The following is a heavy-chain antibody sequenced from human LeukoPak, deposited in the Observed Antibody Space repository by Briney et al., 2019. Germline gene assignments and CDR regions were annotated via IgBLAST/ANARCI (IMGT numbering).Heavy chain of an antibody. CDR3: ARGPYGSGSYYKRVPDYYYYYMDV. CDR2: IIPIFGTA. CDR1: GGTFSSYA. V-gene: IGHV1-69*13. J-gene: IGHJ6*03. Sequence: ASVKVSCKASGGTFSSYAISWVRQAPGQGLEWMGGIIPIFGTANYAQKFQGRVTITADESTSTAYMELSSLRSEDTAVYYCARGPYGSGSYYKRVPDYYYYYMDVWGKGTTVTISS. D-gene: IGHD3-10*01.